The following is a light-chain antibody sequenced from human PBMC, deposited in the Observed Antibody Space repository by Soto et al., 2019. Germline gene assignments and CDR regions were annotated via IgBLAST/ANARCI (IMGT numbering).Light chain of an antibody. V-gene: IGKV3-20*01. CDR1: QSVRSSY. J-gene: IGKJ1*01. CDR2: GAS. Sequence: EIVLTQSPGTLSLSPGERATLSCRASQSVRSSYLAWYQQKPGQAPRLFIYGASSRATGIPDRFSGSGSGTDFTLTISRLEPEDFAVYYCHHYGSSAWTFGQGTKVDIK. CDR3: HHYGSSAWT.